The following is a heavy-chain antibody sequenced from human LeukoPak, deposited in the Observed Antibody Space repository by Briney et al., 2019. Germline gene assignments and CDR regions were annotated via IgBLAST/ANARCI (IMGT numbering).Heavy chain of an antibody. J-gene: IGHJ6*03. V-gene: IGHV3-30*02. D-gene: IGHD4-17*01. CDR3: AKGAGYGDVGYFYNIDV. CDR2: IRYDGSDK. Sequence: GGSLRLSCAASGFTFSSDGMHWVRQPPAKGLERVAFIRYDGSDKYYADSVKGRFTISRDDSRKTLSLQMNSLGAEDTAVYYCAKGAGYGDVGYFYNIDVWGKRNTVTVSS. CDR1: GFTFSSDG.